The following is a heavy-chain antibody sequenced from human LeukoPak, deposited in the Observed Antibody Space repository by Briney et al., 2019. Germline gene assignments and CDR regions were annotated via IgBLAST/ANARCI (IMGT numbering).Heavy chain of an antibody. CDR2: INHSGST. CDR3: ARGVSPMVRGPRPNYYYYYGMDV. J-gene: IGHJ6*02. Sequence: KPSETLSLTCAVYGGSFSGYYWSWIRQPPGKGLEWIGEINHSGSTHYNPSLRSRVAISVDTSKDQFSLKLSSVTAADTAVYYCARGVSPMVRGPRPNYYYYYGMDVWGQGTTVTVSS. V-gene: IGHV4-34*01. D-gene: IGHD3-10*01. CDR1: GGSFSGYY.